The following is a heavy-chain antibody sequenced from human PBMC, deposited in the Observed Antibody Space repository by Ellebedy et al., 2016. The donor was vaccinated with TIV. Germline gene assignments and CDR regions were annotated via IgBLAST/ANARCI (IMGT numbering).Heavy chain of an antibody. D-gene: IGHD2-15*01. Sequence: GESLKISCAASGFTFSSYAMGWVRQAPGKGLEWVSAISGSGGSTYYADSVKGRFTIFRDNSKNTLYLQMNSLRAEDTAVYYCAADAGRVRDAFDIWGQGTMVTVSS. V-gene: IGHV3-23*01. J-gene: IGHJ3*02. CDR3: AADAGRVRDAFDI. CDR2: ISGSGGST. CDR1: GFTFSSYA.